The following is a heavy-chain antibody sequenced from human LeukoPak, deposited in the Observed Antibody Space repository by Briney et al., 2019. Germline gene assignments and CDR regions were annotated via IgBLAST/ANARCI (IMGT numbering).Heavy chain of an antibody. CDR1: GYTFTSYG. V-gene: IGHV1-18*01. D-gene: IGHD6-19*01. J-gene: IGHJ4*02. CDR2: ISVHNGNP. CDR3: ARDVGAVAGYNFDY. Sequence: ASVKVSCKASGYTFTSYGISWVRQAPGQGLEWMGWISVHNGNPNYAQKFQGRVTMTTDTSTSTHYMELRSLRSDDTAVYYCARDVGAVAGYNFDYWGQGTLVTVSS.